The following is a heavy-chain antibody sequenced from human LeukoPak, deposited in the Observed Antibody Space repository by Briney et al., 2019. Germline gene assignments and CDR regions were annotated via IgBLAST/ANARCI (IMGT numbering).Heavy chain of an antibody. CDR3: ARRLSSGWPYYYYYYGMDV. CDR1: GYTFTSYY. V-gene: IGHV1-46*01. D-gene: IGHD6-19*01. J-gene: IGHJ6*02. CDR2: INPSGGST. Sequence: ASVTVSCKASGYTFTSYYMHWVRQAPGQGLEWMGIINPSGGSTGYAQKFQGRVTMTRDTSTSTVYMELSSLRSEDTAVYYCARRLSSGWPYYYYYYGMDVWGQGTTVTVSS.